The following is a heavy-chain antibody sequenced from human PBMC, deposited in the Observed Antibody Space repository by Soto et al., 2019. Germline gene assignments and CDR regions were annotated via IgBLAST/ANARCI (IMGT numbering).Heavy chain of an antibody. CDR2: INPNSGGT. Sequence: RASVKVSCKASGYTFTGYYMHWVRQAPGQGLEWMGWINPNSGGTNYAQKFQGRVTMTRDTSISTAYMELSRLRSDDTAVYYCARDQTSPQLGGNWFDPWGQGTLVTVSS. CDR1: GYTFTGYY. J-gene: IGHJ5*02. CDR3: ARDQTSPQLGGNWFDP. D-gene: IGHD6-6*01. V-gene: IGHV1-2*02.